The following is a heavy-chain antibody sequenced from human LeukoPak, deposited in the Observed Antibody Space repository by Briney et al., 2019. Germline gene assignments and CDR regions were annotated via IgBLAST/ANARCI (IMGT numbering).Heavy chain of an antibody. CDR3: ARDKSPYCSGGSCYTNWFDP. CDR1: GYTFTSYG. V-gene: IGHV1-69*05. D-gene: IGHD2-15*01. CDR2: IIPIFGTA. Sequence: GASVKDSSKASGYTFTSYGISWVRQAPGQGLEWMGGIIPIFGTANYAQKFQGRVTITTDESTSTAYMELSSLRSEDTAVYYCARDKSPYCSGGSCYTNWFDPWGQGTLVTVSS. J-gene: IGHJ5*02.